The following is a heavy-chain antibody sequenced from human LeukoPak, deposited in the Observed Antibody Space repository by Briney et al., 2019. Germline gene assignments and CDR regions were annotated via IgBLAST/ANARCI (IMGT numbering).Heavy chain of an antibody. Sequence: SETLSLTCTVSGGSISSSSYYWGWIRQPPGKGLEWIGSIYYSGSTYYNPSLKSRVTISVNTSNNQFSLKLSSVTAADTAVYYCASQYYDFWSGYYCWGQGTLVTVSS. CDR2: IYYSGST. V-gene: IGHV4-39*01. CDR3: ASQYYDFWSGYYC. CDR1: GGSISSSSYY. J-gene: IGHJ4*02. D-gene: IGHD3-3*01.